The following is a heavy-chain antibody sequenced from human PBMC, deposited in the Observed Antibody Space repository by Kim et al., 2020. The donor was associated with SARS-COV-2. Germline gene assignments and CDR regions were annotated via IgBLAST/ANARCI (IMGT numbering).Heavy chain of an antibody. CDR1: GYNFNDFA. CDR2: INAGSGIT. Sequence: ASVKVSCKTSGYNFNDFAVHWVRQAPGQRPEWVGWINAGSGITKYAQKFQGRLTISRDTSANTAYMDLGSLRCEDTAVYYCLRGRVYKAEVWGTHTVADYRGQGNLATVLS. CDR3: LRGRVYKAEVWGTHTVADY. V-gene: IGHV1-3*01. J-gene: IGHJ4*02. D-gene: IGHD3-16*01.